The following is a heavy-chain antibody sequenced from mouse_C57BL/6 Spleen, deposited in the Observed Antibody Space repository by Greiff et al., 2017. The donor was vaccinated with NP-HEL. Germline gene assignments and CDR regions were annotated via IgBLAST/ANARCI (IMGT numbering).Heavy chain of an antibody. CDR2: IYPGSGST. D-gene: IGHD2-4*01. CDR3: AGLYDYDVDWFAY. V-gene: IGHV1-55*01. CDR1: GYTFTSYW. J-gene: IGHJ3*01. Sequence: VQLQQPGAELVNPGASVKMSCKASGYTFTSYWITWVKQRPGQGLEWIGDIYPGSGSTNYNEKFKSKATLTVDTSSSTAYMQLSSLTSEDSAVYYCAGLYDYDVDWFAYWGQGTLVTVSA.